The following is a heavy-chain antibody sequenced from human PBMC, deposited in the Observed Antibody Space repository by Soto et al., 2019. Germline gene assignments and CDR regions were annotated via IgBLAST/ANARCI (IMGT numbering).Heavy chain of an antibody. CDR3: ARDLRFRRGYIVATAPGYYGMDV. CDR2: IYHSGST. Sequence: SETLCLTCAVSGGSISSSNWWSWVRQPPGKGLEWIGEIYHSGSTNYNPSLKSRVTISVDKSKNQFSLKLSSVTAADTAVYYCARDLRFRRGYIVATAPGYYGMDVWGQATTVTLS. J-gene: IGHJ6*02. CDR1: GGSISSSNW. V-gene: IGHV4-4*02. D-gene: IGHD5-12*01.